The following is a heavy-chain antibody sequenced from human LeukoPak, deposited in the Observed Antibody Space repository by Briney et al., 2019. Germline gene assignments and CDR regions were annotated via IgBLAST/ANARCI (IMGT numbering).Heavy chain of an antibody. Sequence: SVKVSCKASGGTFSSYAISWVRQAPGQGLEWMGGIIPIFGTANYAQKFQSRVTITTDESTSTAYMELSSLRSEDTAVYYCARAAATVTRHLDYWGQGTLVTVSS. J-gene: IGHJ4*02. V-gene: IGHV1-69*05. CDR2: IIPIFGTA. CDR1: GGTFSSYA. D-gene: IGHD4-17*01. CDR3: ARAAATVTRHLDY.